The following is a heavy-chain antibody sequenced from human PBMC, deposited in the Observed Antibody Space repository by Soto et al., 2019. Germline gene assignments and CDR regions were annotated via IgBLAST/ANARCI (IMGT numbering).Heavy chain of an antibody. D-gene: IGHD1-26*01. CDR2: KTYDGSNK. Sequence: QVQLVESGGGVVQPGSSLRLSCAASGFMFSSYAMHWVRQAPGKGLEWVAVKTYDGSNKYYADSVKGRFTISRDNSKNTLYLQMNSLRAEDTAVYYSARAGGLVVDYWGQGTLVTVSS. CDR1: GFMFSSYA. J-gene: IGHJ4*02. CDR3: ARAGGLVVDY. V-gene: IGHV3-30-3*01.